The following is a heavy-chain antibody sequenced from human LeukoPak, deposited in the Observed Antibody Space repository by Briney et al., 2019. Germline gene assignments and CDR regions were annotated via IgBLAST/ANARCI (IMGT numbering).Heavy chain of an antibody. Sequence: GGSLRLSCAVSGFTFSSYWMSWVRQAPGKGLEWVSYISGSSTIIYYADSVKGRFTISRDNAKKSLYLQMNSLRAEDTAVYYCARDLGSSSSEVNYWGQGTLVTVSS. J-gene: IGHJ4*02. D-gene: IGHD6-6*01. CDR1: GFTFSSYW. CDR3: ARDLGSSSSEVNY. CDR2: ISGSSTII. V-gene: IGHV3-48*01.